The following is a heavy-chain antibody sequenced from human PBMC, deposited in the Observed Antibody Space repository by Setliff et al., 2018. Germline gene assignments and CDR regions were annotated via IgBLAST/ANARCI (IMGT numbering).Heavy chain of an antibody. J-gene: IGHJ4*02. D-gene: IGHD3-22*01. CDR2: TTPIFTTA. CDR3: ARRRYYYDSSGYRWGGFYFDY. V-gene: IGHV1-69*13. CDR1: RGTFSNYA. Sequence: GASVKVSCKTSRGTFSNYAISWVRQAPGQGLEWMGGTTPIFTTANYAQKFQGRVTITADESTSTAYMELSSLKSEDTAVYYCARRRYYYDSSGYRWGGFYFDYWGQGTLVTVSS.